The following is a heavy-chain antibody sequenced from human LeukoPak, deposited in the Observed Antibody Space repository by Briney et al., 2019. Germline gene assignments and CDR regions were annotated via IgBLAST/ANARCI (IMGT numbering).Heavy chain of an antibody. V-gene: IGHV3-66*01. CDR2: IYSGGST. Sequence: GGSLRLTCAASGFTVSSNYMSWVRQAPGKGLEWVSVIYSGGSTYYADSVKGRFTISRDNSKNTLYLQMNSLRAEDTAVYYCARERPRSDYFGYWGQGTLVTVSS. J-gene: IGHJ4*02. CDR3: ARERPRSDYFGY. CDR1: GFTVSSNY.